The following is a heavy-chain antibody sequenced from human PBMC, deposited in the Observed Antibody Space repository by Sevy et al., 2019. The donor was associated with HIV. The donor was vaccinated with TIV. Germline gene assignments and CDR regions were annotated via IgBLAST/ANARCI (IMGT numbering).Heavy chain of an antibody. Sequence: GGSLRLSCAASGFTFSGYTMNWVRQAPGKGLEWVSYISTSSNTTYYADSVKGRFTISRDNAKNSLFLQMNSLRDEDTAMYYCARDDLIGNAFDIWGQGTMVTVSS. D-gene: IGHD1-20*01. CDR1: GFTFSGYT. J-gene: IGHJ3*02. CDR3: ARDDLIGNAFDI. V-gene: IGHV3-48*02. CDR2: ISTSSNTT.